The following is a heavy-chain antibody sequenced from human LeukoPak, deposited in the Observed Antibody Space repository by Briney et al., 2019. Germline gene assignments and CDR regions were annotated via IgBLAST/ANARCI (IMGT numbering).Heavy chain of an antibody. V-gene: IGHV4-39*07. CDR3: ARWIQLWLGWFDP. J-gene: IGHJ5*02. CDR2: IYYSGTT. D-gene: IGHD5-18*01. Sequence: SIYYSGTTFYTPSLKSRVTISVDTSKNQFSLKVTSVTAADTAVYYCARWIQLWLGWFDPWGQGTLVTVSS.